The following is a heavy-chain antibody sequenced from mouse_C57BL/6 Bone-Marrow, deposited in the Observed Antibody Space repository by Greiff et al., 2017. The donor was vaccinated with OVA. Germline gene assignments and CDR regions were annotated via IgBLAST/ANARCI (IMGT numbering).Heavy chain of an antibody. Sequence: VQLQQSGAELVRPGASVKLSCTASGFNIKDDYMHWVKQRPEQGLEWIGWIDPENGDTEYASKFQGEATITADTSSNTAYLQLSSLTSEDTAVYYCTTDYYGSSPWFAYWGQGTLVTVSA. D-gene: IGHD1-1*01. CDR2: IDPENGDT. J-gene: IGHJ3*01. CDR3: TTDYYGSSPWFAY. V-gene: IGHV14-4*01. CDR1: GFNIKDDY.